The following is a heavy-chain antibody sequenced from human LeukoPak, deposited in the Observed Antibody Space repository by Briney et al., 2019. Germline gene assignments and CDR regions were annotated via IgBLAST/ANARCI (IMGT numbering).Heavy chain of an antibody. CDR2: INHSGGT. D-gene: IGHD2/OR15-2a*01. J-gene: IGHJ6*03. CDR3: ARAPLSGAPYYYYYYMDV. Sequence: SETLSLTCAVYGGSFSGYYWSWIRQPPGEGMEWIGEINHSGGTNYNPSLKSRVTISVDTSKNQFSLKLSSVTAADTAVYYCARAPLSGAPYYYYYYMDVWGKGTTVTVSS. V-gene: IGHV4-34*01. CDR1: GGSFSGYY.